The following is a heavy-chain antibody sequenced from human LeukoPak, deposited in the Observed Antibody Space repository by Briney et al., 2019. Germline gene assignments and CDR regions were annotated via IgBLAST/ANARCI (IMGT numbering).Heavy chain of an antibody. CDR1: GFTFSSYG. CDR3: AKDYYDSSGYYYYGMDV. CDR2: ISYDGSNK. Sequence: GRSLRLSCAASGFTFSSYGMHWVRQAPGKGLEWVAVISYDGSNKYYADSVKGRFTISRDNSKNTLYLQMSSLRAEDTAVYYCAKDYYDSSGYYYYGMDVWGQGTTVTVSS. D-gene: IGHD3-22*01. V-gene: IGHV3-30*18. J-gene: IGHJ6*02.